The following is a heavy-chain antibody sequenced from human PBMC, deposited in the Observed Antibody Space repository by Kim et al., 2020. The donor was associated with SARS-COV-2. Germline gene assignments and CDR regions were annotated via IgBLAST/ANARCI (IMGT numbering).Heavy chain of an antibody. Sequence: SETLSLTCAVSGGSISSSNWWSWVRQPPGKGLEWIGEIYHSGSTNYNPSLKSRVTISVDKSKNQFSLKLSSVTAADTAVYYCASFGDIAVAGRKVGLGNDFDYWGQGTLVTVSS. CDR2: IYHSGST. CDR1: GGSISSSNW. V-gene: IGHV4-4*02. D-gene: IGHD6-19*01. CDR3: ASFGDIAVAGRKVGLGNDFDY. J-gene: IGHJ4*02.